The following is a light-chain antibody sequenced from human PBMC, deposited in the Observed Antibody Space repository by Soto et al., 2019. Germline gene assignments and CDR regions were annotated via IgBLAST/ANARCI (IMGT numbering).Light chain of an antibody. CDR2: GYN. CDR1: SSNIGAGYD. CDR3: QSYDSSLRGV. Sequence: QSVLTQPPSVSGAPWQRVTISCTGSSSNIGAGYDVHWYQQLPGTAPKLLIYGYNNRPSGVPDRFSGSKSGTSASLAITGLQAEDEADYYCQSYDSSLRGVFGGGTKLTVL. V-gene: IGLV1-40*01. J-gene: IGLJ2*01.